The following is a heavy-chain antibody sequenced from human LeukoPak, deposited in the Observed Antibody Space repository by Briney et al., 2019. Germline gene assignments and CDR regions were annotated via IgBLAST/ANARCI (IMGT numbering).Heavy chain of an antibody. CDR2: LYYSGRT. CDR3: ASHSGGYAY. CDR1: GGSFSGNY. Sequence: SETLSLTCAVYGGSFSGNYWSWIRQPPGKGLEWIGTLYYSGRTYYNPSLKSRVTISLDTSKNQFSLKLNSVTAADTAVYYCASHSGGYAYWGQGTLVTVSS. V-gene: IGHV4-34*01. D-gene: IGHD5-12*01. J-gene: IGHJ4*02.